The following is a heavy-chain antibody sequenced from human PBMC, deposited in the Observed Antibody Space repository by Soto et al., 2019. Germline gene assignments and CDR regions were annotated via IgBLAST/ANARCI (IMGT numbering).Heavy chain of an antibody. J-gene: IGHJ1*01. V-gene: IGHV3-33*01. CDR1: GFTFSSYG. CDR3: ARDSYLMVYARGYFQH. Sequence: GGSLRLSCAASGFTFSSYGMHWVRQAPGKGLEWVAVIWYDGSNKYYADSVKGRFTISRDNSKNTLYLQMNSLRAEDTAVYYCARDSYLMVYARGYFQHWGQGTLVTVSS. CDR2: IWYDGSNK. D-gene: IGHD2-8*01.